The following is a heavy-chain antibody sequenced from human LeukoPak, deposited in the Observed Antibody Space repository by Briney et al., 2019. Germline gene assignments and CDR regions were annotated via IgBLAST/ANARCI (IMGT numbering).Heavy chain of an antibody. J-gene: IGHJ4*02. Sequence: GGSLRLSCTVSGFTVSSNSMNWVRQAPGKGLEWVSSISSSSSYIYYADSVKGRFTISRDNAKNSLYLQMHSLRAEDAAVYYCARDLMGWDLHYFDYWGQGTLVTVSS. D-gene: IGHD1-26*01. CDR2: ISSSSSYI. CDR3: ARDLMGWDLHYFDY. V-gene: IGHV3-21*01. CDR1: GFTVSSNS.